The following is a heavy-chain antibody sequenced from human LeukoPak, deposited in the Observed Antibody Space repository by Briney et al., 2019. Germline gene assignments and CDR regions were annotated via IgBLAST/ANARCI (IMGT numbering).Heavy chain of an antibody. CDR2: IHTNGNT. V-gene: IGHV3-53*01. D-gene: IGHD3-16*02. CDR3: AKSLYGGCDY. Sequence: GGSLRLSCAASGLTVGSNYMTWVRQAPGKGLEWVSIIHTNGNTYYADSVKGRFTISRDNSKNTLYLQMNSLRTEDTAVYYCAKSLYGGCDYWGQGTVVTVSS. CDR1: GLTVGSNY. J-gene: IGHJ4*02.